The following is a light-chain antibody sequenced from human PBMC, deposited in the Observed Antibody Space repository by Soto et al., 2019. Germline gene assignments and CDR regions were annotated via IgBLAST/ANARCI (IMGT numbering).Light chain of an antibody. Sequence: DIVMTQSPLSLPVTPGEPASISCRSSQSLLHSNGYNYLDWYLQKPGQSPQLLIYLCSNRASGVPDRFSGSGSGTDYTRKISRVEAEDVGVYYCMQALQTPVAFGHGTKVEIK. CDR1: QSLLHSNGYNY. CDR3: MQALQTPVA. V-gene: IGKV2-28*01. CDR2: LCS. J-gene: IGKJ1*01.